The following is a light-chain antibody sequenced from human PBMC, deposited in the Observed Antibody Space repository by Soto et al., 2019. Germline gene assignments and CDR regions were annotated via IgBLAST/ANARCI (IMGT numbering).Light chain of an antibody. CDR1: SSDVGSYNS. V-gene: IGLV2-8*01. Sequence: QSVLTQPPSASGSPGQSVTISCTGTSSDVGSYNSVSWYQHHPGKAPKLMIYEVSKRPSGVPARFSGSKSGNTASLTVSGLQPEDEADYYCSSYAGSSAYYVFGPGTKVTVL. CDR3: SSYAGSSAYYV. J-gene: IGLJ1*01. CDR2: EVS.